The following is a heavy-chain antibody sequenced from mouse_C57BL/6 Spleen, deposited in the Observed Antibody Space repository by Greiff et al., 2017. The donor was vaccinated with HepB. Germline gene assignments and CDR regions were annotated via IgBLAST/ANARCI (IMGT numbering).Heavy chain of an antibody. CDR2: IRSKSSNYAT. Sequence: EVQLVESGGGLVQPKGSLKLSCAASGFTFNTYSMHWVRQAPGKGLEWVARIRSKSSNYATYYADSVKDRFTISRDHSQSMLYLQMNNLKTEDTASYYCVREGFTTVLFDYWGQGTTLTVAS. CDR1: GFTFNTYS. V-gene: IGHV10-3*01. D-gene: IGHD1-1*01. CDR3: VREGFTTVLFDY. J-gene: IGHJ2*01.